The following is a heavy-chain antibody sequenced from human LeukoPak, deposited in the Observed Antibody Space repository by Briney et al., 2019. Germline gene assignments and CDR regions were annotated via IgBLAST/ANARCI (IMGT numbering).Heavy chain of an antibody. Sequence: PGGSLRLSCVASGFTFSSYNMIWVRQAPGEGLEWVSGLSGSGRATYYAHSVKGRFTISRENSKNTMFLQMHSLRVDDTAVYYCARQRVMLTGTGGTWIDPWGQGTLVTVSS. D-gene: IGHD1/OR15-1a*01. CDR3: ARQRVMLTGTGGTWIDP. V-gene: IGHV3-23*01. CDR1: GFTFSSYN. CDR2: LSGSGRAT. J-gene: IGHJ5*02.